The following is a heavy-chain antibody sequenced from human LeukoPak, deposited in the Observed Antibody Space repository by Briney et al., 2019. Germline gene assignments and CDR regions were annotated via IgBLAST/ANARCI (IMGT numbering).Heavy chain of an antibody. CDR2: INHSGST. J-gene: IGHJ4*02. CDR1: GGSFSGYY. V-gene: IGHV4-34*01. D-gene: IGHD6-19*01. CDR3: ARGNKQWLVPSAARGFDY. Sequence: SETLSLTCAVYGGSFSGYYWSWIRQPPGKGLEWIGEINHSGSTNYNPSLKSRVTISVDTSKNQFSLKLSSVTAADTAVYYCARGNKQWLVPSAARGFDYRGQGTLVTVSS.